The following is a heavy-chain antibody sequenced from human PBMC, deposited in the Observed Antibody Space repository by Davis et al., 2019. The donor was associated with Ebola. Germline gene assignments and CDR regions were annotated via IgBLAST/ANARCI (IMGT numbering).Heavy chain of an antibody. CDR3: ASTHDYGDYDFDY. V-gene: IGHV1-3*01. D-gene: IGHD4-17*01. Sequence: AASVKVSCKASGYTFTSYAMHWVRQAPGQRLEWMGWINAGNGNTKYSQKFQGRVTITRDTSASTAYMGLSSLRSEDTAVYYCASTHDYGDYDFDYWGQGTLVTVSS. CDR1: GYTFTSYA. CDR2: INAGNGNT. J-gene: IGHJ4*02.